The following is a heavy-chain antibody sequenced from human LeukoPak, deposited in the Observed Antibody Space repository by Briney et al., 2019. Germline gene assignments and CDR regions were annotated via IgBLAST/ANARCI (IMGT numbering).Heavy chain of an antibody. V-gene: IGHV3-11*04. CDR1: GFTFSDFH. CDR3: ARDWMGYCSSNSCYLYYMDV. D-gene: IGHD2-2*01. Sequence: GGSLRLSCAASGFTFSDFHMSWIRQAPGKGLEWVSYISSSGSTIYYADSVKGRFTISRDNAKNSLYLQLNSLRAEDTAVYYCARDWMGYCSSNSCYLYYMDVWGKGTTVTVSS. J-gene: IGHJ6*03. CDR2: ISSSGSTI.